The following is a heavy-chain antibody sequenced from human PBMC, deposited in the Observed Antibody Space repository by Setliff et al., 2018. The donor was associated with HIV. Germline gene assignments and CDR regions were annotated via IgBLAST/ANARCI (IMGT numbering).Heavy chain of an antibody. CDR2: VYYNGIT. CDR1: SDFVSGDDFY. CDR3: ATMVRGSLSARRMYYFDS. Sequence: SETLSLTCTVSSDFVSGDDFYWSWIRQAPGRGLEWIGYVYYNGITHYNPSLKSRLTISIDTSGRRFSLNLTSVTALDTAAYFCATMVRGSLSARRMYYFDSWGQGTMVTVSS. J-gene: IGHJ4*02. V-gene: IGHV4-30-4*01. D-gene: IGHD3-10*01.